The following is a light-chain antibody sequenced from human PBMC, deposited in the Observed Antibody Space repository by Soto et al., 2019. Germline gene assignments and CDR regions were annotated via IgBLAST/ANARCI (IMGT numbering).Light chain of an antibody. CDR3: CSYAGTSTHTV. Sequence: QSALTQPASVSGSPGQSITISCTGTSSDVGSYTLVSWYQQHPGKAPKLMISEVSKRPSGISDRFSGSKSGSTASLTISGLQAVDEADYYCCSYAGTSTHTVFGGGTQLTVL. CDR2: EVS. J-gene: IGLJ7*01. V-gene: IGLV2-23*02. CDR1: SSDVGSYTL.